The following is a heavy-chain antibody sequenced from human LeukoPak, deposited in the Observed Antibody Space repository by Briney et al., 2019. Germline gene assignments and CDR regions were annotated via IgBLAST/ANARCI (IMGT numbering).Heavy chain of an antibody. J-gene: IGHJ1*01. V-gene: IGHV3-9*03. CDR3: VRDLLGSGSTTAYLYH. CDR2: VSWNSDNM. CDR1: GFKFDDYA. Sequence: GRSLRLSCAVSGFKFDDYAMHWVRQPPGKGLEWVSSVSWNSDNMAYADSVKGRFTISRDDARNSLYLQMNSLRAEDMAVYFCVRDLLGSGSTTAYLYHWGQGTLVTVSS. D-gene: IGHD3-10*01.